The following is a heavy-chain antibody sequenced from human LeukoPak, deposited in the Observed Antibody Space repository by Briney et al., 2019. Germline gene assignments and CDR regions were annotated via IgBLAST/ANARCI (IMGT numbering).Heavy chain of an antibody. J-gene: IGHJ3*02. CDR2: IYYSGST. V-gene: IGHV4-59*01. Sequence: SETLPLTCTVSGGSISSYYWSWIRQPPGKGLEWIGYIYYSGSTNYNPSLKSRVTISVDTSKNQFSLKLNSVTAADTAVYYCARLDTYYYDTTPTYAFDIWGQGTLVTVSS. CDR3: ARLDTYYYDTTPTYAFDI. CDR1: GGSISSYY. D-gene: IGHD3-22*01.